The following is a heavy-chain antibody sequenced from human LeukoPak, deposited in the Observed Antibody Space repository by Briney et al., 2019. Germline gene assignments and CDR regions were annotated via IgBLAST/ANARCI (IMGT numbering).Heavy chain of an antibody. Sequence: GGSLRLSCAASGFTFSSYAMSWVRQAPGKGLEWVSAISGSGGSTYYADSVKGRFTISRDNSKNTLYLQMNSLRAEDTAVYYCAKARRITMVRGVIGTSFDYWGQGTLVTVSS. CDR3: AKARRITMVRGVIGTSFDY. CDR2: ISGSGGST. V-gene: IGHV3-23*01. D-gene: IGHD3-10*01. CDR1: GFTFSSYA. J-gene: IGHJ4*02.